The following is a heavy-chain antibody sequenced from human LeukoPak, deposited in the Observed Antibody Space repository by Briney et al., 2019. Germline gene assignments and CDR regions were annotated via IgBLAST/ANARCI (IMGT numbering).Heavy chain of an antibody. CDR2: IYYSGST. CDR1: GGSISSYY. CDR3: AGGATRPTTL. Sequence: SETLSLNCTVSGGSISSYYWSWIRQPPGKGLEWIGYIYYSGSTNYNPSLKSRVTISVDTSKNQFSLKLSSVTAADTAVYYCAGGATRPTTLWGQRTLVTVSS. D-gene: IGHD1-26*01. V-gene: IGHV4-59*01. J-gene: IGHJ4*02.